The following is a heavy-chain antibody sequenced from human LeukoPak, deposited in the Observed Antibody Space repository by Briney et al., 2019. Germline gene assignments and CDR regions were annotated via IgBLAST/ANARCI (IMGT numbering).Heavy chain of an antibody. J-gene: IGHJ4*02. CDR3: AKDRDYYDSSGYSD. D-gene: IGHD3-22*01. Sequence: GRSLRLSCAASGFTFSSYAMHWVRQAPGKGLEWVAVISYDGSNKYYADSVKGRFTISRDNSKNTLYLQMNSLRAEDTAVYYCAKDRDYYDSSGYSDWGQGTLVTVSS. CDR2: ISYDGSNK. V-gene: IGHV3-30-3*01. CDR1: GFTFSSYA.